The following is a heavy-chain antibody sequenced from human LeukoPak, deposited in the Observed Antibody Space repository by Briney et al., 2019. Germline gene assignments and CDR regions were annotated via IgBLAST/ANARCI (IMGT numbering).Heavy chain of an antibody. V-gene: IGHV4-34*01. Sequence: SETLPLTCAVYGGSFSGHYWSWIRQPPGKGLEWIGEINHSGSTNYNPSLKSRVTILVDTSKNQFSLKLSSVTAADTAVYYCAREVQHYAGSVYDHDAFDIWGQGTMVTVSS. D-gene: IGHD3-22*01. CDR3: AREVQHYAGSVYDHDAFDI. CDR1: GGSFSGHY. CDR2: INHSGST. J-gene: IGHJ3*02.